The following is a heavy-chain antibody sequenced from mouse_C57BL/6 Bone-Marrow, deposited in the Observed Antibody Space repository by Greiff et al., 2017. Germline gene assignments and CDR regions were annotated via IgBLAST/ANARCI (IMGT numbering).Heavy chain of an antibody. D-gene: IGHD3-2*02. CDR1: GYSFTDYY. Sequence: LVEPGASVKIPCKASGYSFTDYYMNWVKQCLGKSLEWLGDIIPNIGGTSYNQKFKGKATLTVDKSSSTAYMELRSLTSEDSAVYYCDSSGFGGFFDYWGQGTTLTVSS. CDR2: IIPNIGGT. CDR3: DSSGFGGFFDY. V-gene: IGHV1-26*01. J-gene: IGHJ2*01.